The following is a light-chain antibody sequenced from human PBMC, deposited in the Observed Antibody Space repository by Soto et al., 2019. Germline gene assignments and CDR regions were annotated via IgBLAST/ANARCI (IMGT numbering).Light chain of an antibody. Sequence: QSALTQPASVSGSPGQSITISCTGTSSDVGGYNYVSWYQQHPGKAPKLMIYDVSNRPSGVSNRFSGSKSGNTVSLTISGLQAEDEADYYCSSYTSSSTPYYVFGTGTKLTVL. CDR2: DVS. J-gene: IGLJ1*01. CDR3: SSYTSSSTPYYV. V-gene: IGLV2-14*01. CDR1: SSDVGGYNY.